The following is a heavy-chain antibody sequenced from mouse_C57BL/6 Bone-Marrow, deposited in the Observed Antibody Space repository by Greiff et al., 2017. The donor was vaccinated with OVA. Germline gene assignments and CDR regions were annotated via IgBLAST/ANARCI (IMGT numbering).Heavy chain of an antibody. CDR1: GFTFTDYY. Sequence: DVQLVESGGGLVQPGGSLSLSCAASGFTFTDYYMSWVRQPPGKALEWLGFIRNKANGYTTEYSASVKGRFTISRDNSQSILYLQMNALRAEDSATYYCARYLSTVVARDAMDYWGQGTSVTVSS. J-gene: IGHJ4*01. CDR3: ARYLSTVVARDAMDY. CDR2: IRNKANGYTT. D-gene: IGHD1-1*01. V-gene: IGHV7-3*01.